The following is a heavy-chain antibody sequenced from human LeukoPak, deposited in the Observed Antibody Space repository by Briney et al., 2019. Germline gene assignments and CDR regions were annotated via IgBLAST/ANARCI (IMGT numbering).Heavy chain of an antibody. V-gene: IGHV3-23*01. CDR1: GFTFSTYA. CDR3: AKDTRAWDVYWDFAFDI. CDR2: ISGSGSST. J-gene: IGHJ3*02. Sequence: GGSLRLSCAASGFTFSTYAMSWVRQAPGKGLEWVSGISGSGSSTYYADSVKGRFTISRDSSKNTLYLQMNSLRVEDTAVYYCAKDTRAWDVYWDFAFDIWGQGTMVTVSS. D-gene: IGHD5/OR15-5a*01.